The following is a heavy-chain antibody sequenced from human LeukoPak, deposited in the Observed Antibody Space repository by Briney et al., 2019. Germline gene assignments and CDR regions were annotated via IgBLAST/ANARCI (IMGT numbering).Heavy chain of an antibody. CDR2: INPNSGGT. D-gene: IGHD1-7*01. V-gene: IGHV1-2*02. CDR1: GYTFTGYY. J-gene: IGHJ3*02. Sequence: ASVKVSCKVSGYTFTGYYMHWVRQAPGQGLEWMGWINPNSGGTNYAQKFQGRVTMTRDTSISTAYMELSRLRSDDTAVYYCARTGITGTTGAFDIWGQGTMVTVSS. CDR3: ARTGITGTTGAFDI.